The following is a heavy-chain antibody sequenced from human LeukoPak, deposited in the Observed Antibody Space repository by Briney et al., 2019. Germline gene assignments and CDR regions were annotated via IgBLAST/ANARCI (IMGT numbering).Heavy chain of an antibody. V-gene: IGHV3-23*01. CDR3: AKLLYYYDSSQPY. Sequence: GGSLRLSCAASGFTFSRSAMSWVRQAPGKGLEWVSAISGSVGSTYYADSVKGRFTISRDNSKNTLYLQMNSLRAEDMAVYYCAKLLYYYDSSQPYWGQGTLVTVSS. CDR2: ISGSVGST. CDR1: GFTFSRSA. J-gene: IGHJ4*02. D-gene: IGHD3-22*01.